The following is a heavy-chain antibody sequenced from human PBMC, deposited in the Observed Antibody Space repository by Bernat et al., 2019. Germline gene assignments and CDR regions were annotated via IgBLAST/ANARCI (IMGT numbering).Heavy chain of an antibody. V-gene: IGHV3-30*19. CDR1: GFTFSHYG. CDR2: ISYDGSNK. CDR3: ARTATDDSSSWYYSIYYGMDV. D-gene: IGHD6-13*01. J-gene: IGHJ6*02. Sequence: QVQLVESGGGVVQPGRSLRLSCAASGFTFSHYGMHWARQAPGMGLEWVAVISYDGSNKYYADSVKGRFTISRDDSKNTLYLQMNSLRAEDTAVYYCARTATDDSSSWYYSIYYGMDVWGQGTTVTVSS.